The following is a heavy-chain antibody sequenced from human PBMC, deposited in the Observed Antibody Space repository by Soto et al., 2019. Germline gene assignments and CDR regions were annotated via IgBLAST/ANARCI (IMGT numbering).Heavy chain of an antibody. V-gene: IGHV1-46*01. Sequence: ASVKVSCKASGYTFTSYYMHWVRQAPGQGLEWMGIVNPSGGSTSYAQKFQGRVTMTRDTSTSTVYMELSSLRADDTAVYYGGGAGSSHFALDVWGQGTTVTVSS. CDR2: VNPSGGST. CDR3: GGAGSSHFALDV. J-gene: IGHJ6*02. D-gene: IGHD3-10*01. CDR1: GYTFTSYY.